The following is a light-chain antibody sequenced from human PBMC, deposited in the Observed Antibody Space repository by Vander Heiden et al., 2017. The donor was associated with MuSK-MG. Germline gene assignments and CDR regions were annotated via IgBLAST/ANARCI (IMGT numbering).Light chain of an antibody. CDR2: AAS. CDR1: QSTSSH. CDR3: HQSYNTLALT. J-gene: IGKJ4*01. V-gene: IGKV1-39*01. Sequence: DIQIPQPPSSLSASVGDRVIITCRASQSTSSHLNWYQQKPGKASKPLIHAASNLLNRGPSRWSSGRSGRAFPIIIISLQPDDVAANYCHQSYNTLALTFGGGTKVEIK.